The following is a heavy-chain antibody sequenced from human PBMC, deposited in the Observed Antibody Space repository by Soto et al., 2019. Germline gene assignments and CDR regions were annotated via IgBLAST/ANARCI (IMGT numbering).Heavy chain of an antibody. V-gene: IGHV4-39*01. CDR1: GGSILDSTYY. D-gene: IGHD3-22*01. CDR3: ARQASGYYYGWFDP. J-gene: IGHJ5*02. Sequence: PLETLSLTCTVSGGSILDSTYYWAWIRQSPGKGLEWIGTIFYSGGTFYTPSLKSRVTMSVDTSNNQFSLKLSSVTAADTAVYYCARQASGYYYGWFDPWGQGTLVTVS. CDR2: IFYSGGT.